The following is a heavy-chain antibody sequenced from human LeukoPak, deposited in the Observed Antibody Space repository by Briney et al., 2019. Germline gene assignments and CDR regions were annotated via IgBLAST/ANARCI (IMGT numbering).Heavy chain of an antibody. V-gene: IGHV3-30*02. D-gene: IGHD3-10*01. Sequence: QTGGSLRLSCAASGDTFSSYGMNWVRQAPGKGLEWVTFIRYDGSHKYYADSVKGRFTISRDNSNNTLYMQMDSLRIEDTAVYYCAKAGGTYYPDHFDPWGQGTLVTVSS. CDR1: GDTFSSYG. CDR3: AKAGGTYYPDHFDP. J-gene: IGHJ5*02. CDR2: IRYDGSHK.